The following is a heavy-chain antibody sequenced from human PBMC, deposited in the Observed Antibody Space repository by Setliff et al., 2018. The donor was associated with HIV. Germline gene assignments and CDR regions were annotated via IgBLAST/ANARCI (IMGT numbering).Heavy chain of an antibody. CDR2: ISHSGST. V-gene: IGHV4-4*02. D-gene: IGHD3-3*01. Sequence: KPSETLSLTCAVSGFSISSTNWWTWVRQPPGKGLEWIGEISHSGSTNYNPSLKSRVTISVDKSENQFSLKLTSVTAADTAVYYCATVGDAVYYNFWSAYSLWGQGTLVTVSS. CDR1: GFSISSTNW. CDR3: ATVGDAVYYNFWSAYSL. J-gene: IGHJ4*02.